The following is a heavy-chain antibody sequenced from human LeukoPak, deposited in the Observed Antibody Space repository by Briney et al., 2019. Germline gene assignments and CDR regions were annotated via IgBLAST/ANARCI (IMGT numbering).Heavy chain of an antibody. Sequence: PGGSLRPSCAASGFTFSTYSMNGVRQAPGKGLEWVSYISSGSNTIYYADSVKGRFTISRDNAKNSLYLQMNSLRAEDTAVYYCATPFDYWGQGTLVTVSS. CDR1: GFTFSTYS. J-gene: IGHJ4*02. CDR2: ISSGSNTI. V-gene: IGHV3-48*01. CDR3: ATPFDY.